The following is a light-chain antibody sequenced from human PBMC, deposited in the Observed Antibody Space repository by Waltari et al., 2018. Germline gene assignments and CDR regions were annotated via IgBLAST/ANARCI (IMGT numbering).Light chain of an antibody. CDR2: GVT. V-gene: IGLV2-11*01. CDR3: SLSGGINNVVV. CDR1: SSDVDTYNS. Sequence: QSALTQPRSVSGSPGQSVTISCTGTSSDVDTYNSVSWYRQHPGKAPKLLIFGVTKRPSGVPGRFSGSESGNTASLTISGLQAEDEANYYCSLSGGINNVVVFGGGTKLTVL. J-gene: IGLJ2*01.